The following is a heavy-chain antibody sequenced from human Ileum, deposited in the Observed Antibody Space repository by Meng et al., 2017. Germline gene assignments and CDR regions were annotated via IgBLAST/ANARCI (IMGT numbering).Heavy chain of an antibody. CDR2: INGDGSST. V-gene: IGHV3-74*01. CDR3: ARALNADGGETF. D-gene: IGHD4-17*01. CDR1: GFTFSGYW. Sequence: GGSLRLSCAASGFTFSGYWMHWVRQAPGKGLAWVSRINGDGSSTSYADSVKGRFTISRDNAKNTLYLQMNSLRAEDTAVYFCARALNADGGETFWGQGMLVTVSS. J-gene: IGHJ4*02.